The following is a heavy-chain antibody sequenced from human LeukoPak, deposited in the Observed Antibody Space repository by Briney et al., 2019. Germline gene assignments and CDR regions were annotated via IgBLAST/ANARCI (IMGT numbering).Heavy chain of an antibody. CDR1: RFTFSSFW. CDR3: ARGTNGANDY. CDR2: INRDGSTT. V-gene: IGHV3-74*01. J-gene: IGHJ4*02. Sequence: PGGSLRLSCAASRFTFSSFWMHWVCQAPGKGLVWVSRINRDGSTTNYADSVKGRFTISRDNAKNTLYLQMNSLRAEDTAVYYCARGTNGANDYWGQGTLVTVSS. D-gene: IGHD4/OR15-4a*01.